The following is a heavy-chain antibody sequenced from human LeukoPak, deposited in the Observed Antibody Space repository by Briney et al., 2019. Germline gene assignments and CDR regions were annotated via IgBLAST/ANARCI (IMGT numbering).Heavy chain of an antibody. Sequence: ASVKVSCKASGYTFTGYYMHWVRQAPGQGLEWMGWINPNSGGTNYAQKFQGRVTMTRDTSISTAYMELSRLRSDDTAVYYCARDLHFWSAPPTPWGQGTLVTVSS. CDR2: INPNSGGT. CDR3: ARDLHFWSAPPTP. CDR1: GYTFTGYY. D-gene: IGHD3-3*02. J-gene: IGHJ5*02. V-gene: IGHV1-2*02.